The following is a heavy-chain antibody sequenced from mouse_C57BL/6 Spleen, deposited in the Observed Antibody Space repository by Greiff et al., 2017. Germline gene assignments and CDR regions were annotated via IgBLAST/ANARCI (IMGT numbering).Heavy chain of an antibody. D-gene: IGHD2-5*01. Sequence: EVTLVESGGGLVKPGGSLKLSCAASGFTFSSYAMSWVRQTPEKRLEWVATISDGGSYTYYPDNVKGRFPISRDNAKNNLYLQMSHLKSEDTAMYYCARDGAYYSNYVSWFAYWGQGTLVTVSA. J-gene: IGHJ3*01. CDR2: ISDGGSYT. CDR1: GFTFSSYA. CDR3: ARDGAYYSNYVSWFAY. V-gene: IGHV5-4*01.